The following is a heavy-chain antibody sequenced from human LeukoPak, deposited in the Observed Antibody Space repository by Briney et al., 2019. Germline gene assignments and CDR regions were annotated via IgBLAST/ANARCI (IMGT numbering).Heavy chain of an antibody. D-gene: IGHD3-22*01. J-gene: IGHJ5*02. Sequence: GGSLRLSCAASGFTFSTYSMNWVRQAPGKGLEWVSSCSSRSTYKYYADSVKGRFTISRDNAKNSLYLLMNSLRAEDTAVYYCARGIDDSSGYYFSWVDLWGQGTLVTVSS. V-gene: IGHV3-21*01. CDR1: GFTFSTYS. CDR2: CSSRSTYK. CDR3: ARGIDDSSGYYFSWVDL.